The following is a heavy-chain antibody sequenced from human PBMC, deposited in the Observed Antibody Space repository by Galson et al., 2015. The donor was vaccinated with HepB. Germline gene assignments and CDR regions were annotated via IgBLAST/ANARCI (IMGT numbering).Heavy chain of an antibody. CDR3: AKDAGGGAAAGYYFDY. J-gene: IGHJ4*02. D-gene: IGHD6-13*01. Sequence: SVKVSCKASGYTFTSYDINWVRQATGQGLEWMGWMNPNSGITGYAQKFQGRVTMTRNTSISTAYMELSSLRSEDTAVYYCAKDAGGGAAAGYYFDYWGQGTLVTVSS. CDR1: GYTFTSYD. V-gene: IGHV1-8*01. CDR2: MNPNSGIT.